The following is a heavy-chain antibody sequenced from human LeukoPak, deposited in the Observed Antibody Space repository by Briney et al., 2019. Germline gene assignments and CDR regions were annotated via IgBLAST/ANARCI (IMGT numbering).Heavy chain of an antibody. J-gene: IGHJ4*02. CDR3: ARGGIQVSGIDEFDY. Sequence: GGSLRLSCAVSRFAFSTYAMTWVRQAPGQGLEYVSTISSNGADTYYADSVKGRFTISRDNSKNTLYLQMTSLRVEDTAVYYCARGGIQVSGIDEFDYWGQGTLVAVSS. CDR2: ISSNGADT. V-gene: IGHV3-23*01. CDR1: RFAFSTYA. D-gene: IGHD6-19*01.